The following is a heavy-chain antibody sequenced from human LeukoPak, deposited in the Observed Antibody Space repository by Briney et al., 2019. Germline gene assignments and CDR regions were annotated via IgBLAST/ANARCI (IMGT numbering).Heavy chain of an antibody. J-gene: IGHJ4*02. V-gene: IGHV1-2*06. Sequence: ASVKVSCKASGYTFTGYYMHWVRQAPGQGLEWMGRINPNSVGTNYAQKFQGRVTMTRDTSISTAYMELSRLRSDDTAVYYCARDGGAGWSAFDYWGQGTLVTVSS. CDR2: INPNSVGT. CDR1: GYTFTGYY. CDR3: ARDGGAGWSAFDY. D-gene: IGHD6-19*01.